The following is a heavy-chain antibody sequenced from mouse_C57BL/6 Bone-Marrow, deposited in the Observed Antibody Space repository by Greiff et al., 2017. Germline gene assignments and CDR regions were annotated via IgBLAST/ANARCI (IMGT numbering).Heavy chain of an antibody. CDR2: ISSGSSTI. D-gene: IGHD3-1*01. CDR3: APLGGFDY. CDR1: GFTFSDYG. V-gene: IGHV5-17*01. Sequence: EVKLMESGGGLVKPGGSLKLSCAASGFTFSDYGMHWVRQAPEKGLEWVAYISSGSSTIYYADTVKGRFTISRDNAKNTLFLQMTSLRSEDTAMYYCAPLGGFDYWGQGTTLTVSS. J-gene: IGHJ2*01.